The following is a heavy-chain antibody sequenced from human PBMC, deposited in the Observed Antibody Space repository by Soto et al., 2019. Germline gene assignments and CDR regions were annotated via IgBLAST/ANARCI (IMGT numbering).Heavy chain of an antibody. CDR1: GGTFSSYA. J-gene: IGHJ6*02. V-gene: IGHV1-69*13. D-gene: IGHD6-6*01. CDR3: ARGDSSASSRYPDAYYYYYYGMDV. CDR2: IIPIFGTA. Sequence: SVKVSCKASGGTFSSYAISWVRQAPGQGLEWMGGIIPIFGTANYAQKFQGRVTITADESTSTAYMELSSLRSEDTAVYYCARGDSSASSRYPDAYYYYYYGMDVWGQGTTVTVSS.